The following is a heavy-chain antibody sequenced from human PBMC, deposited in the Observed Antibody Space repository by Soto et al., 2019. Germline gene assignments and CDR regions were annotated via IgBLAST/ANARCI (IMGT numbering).Heavy chain of an antibody. Sequence: SENVHFKTSRYTFTSYGISGLRQAAGRGGEWMAWISHYNRNPNYPQQLQSRPTMTKDTSTSTAYTELRSLRSDGTAVYYCARAPLGSCSSTSCGQWFDPRGQGTHVTVSS. J-gene: IGHJ5*02. CDR2: ISHYNRNP. D-gene: IGHD2-2*01. CDR3: ARAPLGSCSSTSCGQWFDP. V-gene: IGHV1-18*01. CDR1: RYTFTSYG.